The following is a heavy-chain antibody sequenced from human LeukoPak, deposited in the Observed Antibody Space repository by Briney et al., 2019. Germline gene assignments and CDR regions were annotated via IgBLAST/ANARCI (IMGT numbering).Heavy chain of an antibody. Sequence: GGSLRLSCAASGFTFSSYEMNWVRQAPGKGLEWVSYIDSVKGRFTISRDNAKNSLYLQMNSLRAEDTAVYYCAELGITMIGGVWGKGTTVTISS. V-gene: IGHV3-48*03. J-gene: IGHJ6*04. CDR3: AELGITMIGGV. D-gene: IGHD3-10*02. CDR1: GFTFSSYE. CDR2: I.